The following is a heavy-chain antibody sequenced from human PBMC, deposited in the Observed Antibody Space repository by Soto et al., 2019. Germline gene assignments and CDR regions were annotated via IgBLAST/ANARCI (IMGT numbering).Heavy chain of an antibody. D-gene: IGHD2-2*01. CDR2: ISYDGSNK. Sequence: QVQLVESGGGVVQPGRSLRLSCAASGFIFNTYDMHWVRQAPGKGLEWVAVISYDGSNKYYADSVKGRLTISRDNSKKMLYLQMNRLRPEDTAVYYCAKGQHCSSTSCYFYYYGMDVWGQGTKVAVSS. CDR3: AKGQHCSSTSCYFYYYGMDV. J-gene: IGHJ6*02. CDR1: GFIFNTYD. V-gene: IGHV3-30*18.